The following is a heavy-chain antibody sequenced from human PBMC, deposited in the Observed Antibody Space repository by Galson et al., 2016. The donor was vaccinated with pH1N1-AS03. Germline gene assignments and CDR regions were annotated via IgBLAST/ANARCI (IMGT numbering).Heavy chain of an antibody. CDR2: ISGSGGGT. V-gene: IGHV3-23*01. Sequence: SLRLSCAASGFTFSSYVMNWVRQAPGKGLEWVSGISGSGGGTYYADFVKGHFTISRDNSKNTLYLQMNSLRAEDTAVYYCAKVGSRATWYFDRWGRGTLVTVSS. CDR3: AKVGSRATWYFDR. CDR1: GFTFSSYV. J-gene: IGHJ2*01. D-gene: IGHD3-10*01.